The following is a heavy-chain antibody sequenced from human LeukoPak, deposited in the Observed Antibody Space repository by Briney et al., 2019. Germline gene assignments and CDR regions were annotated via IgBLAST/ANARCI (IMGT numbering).Heavy chain of an antibody. J-gene: IGHJ4*02. D-gene: IGHD1-26*01. CDR2: INHSGST. CDR1: GGTFSGYS. Sequence: SETLSLTCAVSGGTFSGYSWSWIRQPPGKGLEWIGDINHSGSTNYNPSLMSRVTISVDTSNNKFSLKLSYMPAADTAVYYCARWDGGSYYDIDDWGQGTLVTVSS. V-gene: IGHV4-34*01. CDR3: ARWDGGSYYDIDD.